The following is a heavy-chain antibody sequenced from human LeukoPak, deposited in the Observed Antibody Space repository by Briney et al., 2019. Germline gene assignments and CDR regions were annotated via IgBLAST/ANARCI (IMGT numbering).Heavy chain of an antibody. Sequence: GASVKVSCKASGYTFTGYYMHWVRQAPGQGLEWMGWINPNSGGTNYAQKFQGRVTMTRDTSISTAYMELSRLRSEDTAVYYCAIVYYDSSGSPSWYFDLWGRGTLVTVSS. J-gene: IGHJ2*01. CDR1: GYTFTGYY. CDR2: INPNSGGT. CDR3: AIVYYDSSGSPSWYFDL. V-gene: IGHV1-2*02. D-gene: IGHD3-22*01.